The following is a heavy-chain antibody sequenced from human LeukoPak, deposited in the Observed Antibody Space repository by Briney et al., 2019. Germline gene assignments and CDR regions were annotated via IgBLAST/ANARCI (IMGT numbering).Heavy chain of an antibody. J-gene: IGHJ6*02. Sequence: SQTLSLTCTVSGGSITSGDYHWSWIRQYPGKGLEWIGYIYHSGSTYYNPSLKSRLTISVDTSKNQFSLKLSSLTAADTAVYYCARSLRRRERIIYYYYYGMDVWGQGTTVTVSS. V-gene: IGHV4-31*03. CDR3: ARSLRRRERIIYYYYYGMDV. D-gene: IGHD1-1*01. CDR2: IYHSGST. CDR1: GGSITSGDYH.